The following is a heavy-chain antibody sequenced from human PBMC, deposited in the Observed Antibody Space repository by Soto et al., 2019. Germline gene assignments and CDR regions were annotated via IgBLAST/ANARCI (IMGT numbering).Heavy chain of an antibody. D-gene: IGHD3-22*01. CDR2: IKPDGSEG. CDR1: GFSFSSYW. Sequence: GGSLRLSCAASGFSFSSYWMSWVRQAPGKGLEWVANIKPDGSEGYYVDSVKGRFTLSRDNTKNSLYLQMNTLRAEDTAVYYCARGDYFDSNGPFSGAFDVWGQGTMVTVSS. J-gene: IGHJ3*01. CDR3: ARGDYFDSNGPFSGAFDV. V-gene: IGHV3-7*04.